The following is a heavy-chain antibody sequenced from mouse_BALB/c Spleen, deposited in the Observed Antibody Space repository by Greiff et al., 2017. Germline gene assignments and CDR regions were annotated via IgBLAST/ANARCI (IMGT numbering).Heavy chain of an antibody. D-gene: IGHD2-10*02. CDR1: GFTFSSYT. V-gene: IGHV5-6-4*01. J-gene: IGHJ2*01. Sequence: EVKLVESGGGLVKPGGSLKLSCAASGFTFSSYTMSWVRQTPEKRLEWVATISSGGSYTYYPDSVKGRFTISRDNAKNTLYLQMSSLKSEDTAMYYCTREKYGNCLDYWGQGTTLTVSS. CDR2: ISSGGSYT. CDR3: TREKYGNCLDY.